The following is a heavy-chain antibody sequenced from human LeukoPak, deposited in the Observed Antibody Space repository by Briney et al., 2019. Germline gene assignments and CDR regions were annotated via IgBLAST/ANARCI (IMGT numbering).Heavy chain of an antibody. Sequence: ASVKVSCKASGYTFISYGISWVRQAPGQGLEWMGWISAYNGNTNYAQKFQGRVTMTEDTSTDTAYMELSSLRSEDTAVYYCATGKWELLEGFQHWGQGTLVTVSS. CDR1: GYTFISYG. D-gene: IGHD1-26*01. J-gene: IGHJ1*01. CDR2: ISAYNGNT. CDR3: ATGKWELLEGFQH. V-gene: IGHV1-18*01.